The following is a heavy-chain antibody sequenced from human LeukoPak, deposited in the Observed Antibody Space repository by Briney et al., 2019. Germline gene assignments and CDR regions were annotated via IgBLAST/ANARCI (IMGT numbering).Heavy chain of an antibody. CDR3: ARVELTGYFDY. CDR2: ISGSGGNT. CDR1: GFTFPNYV. J-gene: IGHJ4*02. V-gene: IGHV3-23*01. Sequence: GGSLRLSCAASGFTFPNYVMSWVRQAPGKGLEWVSGISGSGGNTYYADSVKGRFTISRDNSKNTLYLQMNSLRAEDAAVYYCARVELTGYFDYWGQGTLVTVSS. D-gene: IGHD3-9*01.